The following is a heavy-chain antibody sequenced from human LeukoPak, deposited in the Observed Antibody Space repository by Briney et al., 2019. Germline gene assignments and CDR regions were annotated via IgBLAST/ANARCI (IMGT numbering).Heavy chain of an antibody. J-gene: IGHJ4*02. Sequence: SGGSLRLSCAASGFTFSSYEMNWVRQAPGKGLEWVSYISSSGSTIYYADSVKGRFTISRDNAKKSLYLQMNSLRAEDTAVYYCASPGSIAVAGTAFDYWGQGTLVTVSS. CDR1: GFTFSSYE. CDR2: ISSSGSTI. CDR3: ASPGSIAVAGTAFDY. V-gene: IGHV3-48*03. D-gene: IGHD6-19*01.